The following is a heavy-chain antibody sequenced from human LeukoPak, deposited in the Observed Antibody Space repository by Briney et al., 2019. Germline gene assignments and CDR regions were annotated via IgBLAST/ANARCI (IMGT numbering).Heavy chain of an antibody. V-gene: IGHV3-53*01. J-gene: IGHJ4*02. CDR3: ARFSSYGSGY. CDR1: GFTVSSKY. CDR2: IYSGDNT. Sequence: PGGSLRLSCAASGFTVSSKYMTWVRQAPGKGLEWVSVIYSGDNTYYADSVKGRFTISRDNSENTLYLQMNSLRAEDTAVYYCARFSSYGSGYWGQGTLVTVSS. D-gene: IGHD3-10*01.